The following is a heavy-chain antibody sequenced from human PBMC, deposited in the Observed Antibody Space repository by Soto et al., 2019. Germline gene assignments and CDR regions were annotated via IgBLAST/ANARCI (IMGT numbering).Heavy chain of an antibody. D-gene: IGHD1-26*01. Sequence: QVQLVESGGGVVQPGRSLRLSCAASGFTFSSYGMHWVRQAPGKGLEWVAVIWYDGSNKYYADSVKGRFTISRDNSKNTLYLQMNSLRAEDTAVYYCARDTVREWELPTGYYYYYGMDVWGQGTTVTVSS. J-gene: IGHJ6*02. CDR1: GFTFSSYG. CDR3: ARDTVREWELPTGYYYYYGMDV. CDR2: IWYDGSNK. V-gene: IGHV3-33*01.